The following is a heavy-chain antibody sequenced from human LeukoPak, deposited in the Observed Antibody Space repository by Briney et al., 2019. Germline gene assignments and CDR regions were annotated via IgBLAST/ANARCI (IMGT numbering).Heavy chain of an antibody. CDR1: GFNFGDYA. D-gene: IGHD5-18*01. J-gene: IGHJ6*04. CDR2: IRSKAYGGTT. CDR3: TRARGYSYGYADV. Sequence: PGRSLRLSCTASGFNFGDYAMSWFRQAPGKGLEWVGFIRSKAYGGTTEYAASVKGRFTISRDDYKSIAYLQMNSLKIEDTAVYYCTRARGYSYGYADVWGKGTTVTVSS. V-gene: IGHV3-49*03.